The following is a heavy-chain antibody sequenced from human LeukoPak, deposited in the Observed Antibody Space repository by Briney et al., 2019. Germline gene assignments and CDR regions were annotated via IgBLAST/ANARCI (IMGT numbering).Heavy chain of an antibody. J-gene: IGHJ4*02. D-gene: IGHD3-9*01. Sequence: SETLSLTCTVSGGSISSSSYYWDWIRQPPGKGLEWIGSIYHSGSTYYNPSLKSRVTISVDTSKNQFSLKLSSVTAADTAVYYCARDDAYYDILTGPDYWGQGTLVTVSS. V-gene: IGHV4-39*07. CDR2: IYHSGST. CDR1: GGSISSSSYY. CDR3: ARDDAYYDILTGPDY.